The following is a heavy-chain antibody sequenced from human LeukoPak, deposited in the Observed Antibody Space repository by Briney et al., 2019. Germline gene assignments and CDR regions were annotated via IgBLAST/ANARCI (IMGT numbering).Heavy chain of an antibody. CDR1: GFTFITYA. CDR3: ASENDYGSGSYYPKLDV. J-gene: IGHJ6*02. CDR2: ISISGGST. V-gene: IGHV3-23*01. D-gene: IGHD3-10*01. Sequence: GGSLRLSCSASGFTFITYAMSWVRQAPGEGLEWVAGISISGGSTYYADSVKGRFTISRDNSKNTLYLQMNSLRAEDTAVYYCASENDYGSGSYYPKLDVWGQGTTVTVSS.